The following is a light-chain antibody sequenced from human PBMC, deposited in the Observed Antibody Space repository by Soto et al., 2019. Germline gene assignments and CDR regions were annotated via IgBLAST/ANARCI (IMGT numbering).Light chain of an antibody. CDR1: QTISND. V-gene: IGKV3-15*01. J-gene: IGKJ4*01. CDR2: GAS. Sequence: EVVMTQSPATVSVSPKEGVTLSCRASQTISNDLDCYQQKPGQAPRLLIYGASTRATGVPARFSGGGSGTEFTLTISSLQSEDFAFYYCQQNNKWPPVTFGGGTKVDIK. CDR3: QQNNKWPPVT.